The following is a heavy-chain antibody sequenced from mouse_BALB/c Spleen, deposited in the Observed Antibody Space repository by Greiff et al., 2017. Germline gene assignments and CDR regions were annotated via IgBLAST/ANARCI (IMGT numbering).Heavy chain of an antibody. CDR2: ISYSGST. Sequence: EVQLQQSGPGLVKPSQSLSLTCTVTGYSITSDYAWNWIRQFPGNKLEWMGYISYSGSTSYNPSLKSRISITRDTSKNQFFLQLNSVTTEDTATYYCARSHYRYAWFAYWGQGTLVTVSA. D-gene: IGHD2-14*01. CDR1: GYSITSDYA. CDR3: ARSHYRYAWFAY. V-gene: IGHV3-2*02. J-gene: IGHJ3*01.